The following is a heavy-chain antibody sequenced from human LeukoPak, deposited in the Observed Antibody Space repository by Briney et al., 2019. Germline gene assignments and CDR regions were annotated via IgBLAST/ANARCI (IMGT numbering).Heavy chain of an antibody. CDR3: AKEPFRGDFYYYMDV. Sequence: GGSLRLSCAASGFTFHNYAMHWVRQAPGKGLEWVFFISGDGGSTYYADSVQGRFTISRDNSKNSLYLQMISLRVEDTAFNYCAKEPFRGDFYYYMDVWGKGNTVTVSS. CDR2: ISGDGGST. J-gene: IGHJ6*03. CDR1: GFTFHNYA. D-gene: IGHD3-16*01. V-gene: IGHV3-43*02.